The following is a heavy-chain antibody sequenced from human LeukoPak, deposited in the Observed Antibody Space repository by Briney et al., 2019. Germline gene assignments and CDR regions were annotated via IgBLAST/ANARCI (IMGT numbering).Heavy chain of an antibody. CDR1: GFTFSDYY. Sequence: GGSLRLSCAASGFTFSDYYMSWIRQAPGKGLEWVSYIRSSGSTIYYADSVKGRFTISRDNAKNSLYLQMNSLRAEDTAVYYCARDRRLLKAFDIWGQGTMVTVSS. V-gene: IGHV3-11*01. CDR2: IRSSGSTI. CDR3: ARDRRLLKAFDI. J-gene: IGHJ3*02.